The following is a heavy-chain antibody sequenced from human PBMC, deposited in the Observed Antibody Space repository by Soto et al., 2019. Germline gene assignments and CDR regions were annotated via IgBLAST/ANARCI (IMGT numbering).Heavy chain of an antibody. D-gene: IGHD6-19*01. CDR2: ISAFDGNT. CDR3: AREVSQCYHYYYMDV. V-gene: IGHV1-18*01. J-gene: IGHJ6*03. Sequence: QVQLVQSGAEVKKSGASVKVSCKASGYTFTTYDISWVRQAPGQVLEWMGWISAFDGNTNYAQKLQGRVTMTTGTSTSTAYMELRSRRADDTAGYYLAREVSQCYHYYYMDVWGKGTTGTVSS. CDR1: GYTFTTYD.